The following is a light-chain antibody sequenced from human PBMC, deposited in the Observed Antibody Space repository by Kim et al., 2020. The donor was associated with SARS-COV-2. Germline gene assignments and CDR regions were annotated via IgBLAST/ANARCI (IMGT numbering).Light chain of an antibody. CDR3: SSNTRSSTLV. J-gene: IGLJ1*01. V-gene: IGLV2-14*03. CDR1: SSDVGGYNF. CDR2: DVS. Sequence: QSALTQPASVSGSPGQSMTISCTGTSSDVGGYNFVSWYQQHPGKAPKLLIYDVSNRPSGVSTRFSGSKSGNTASLTISGLQADDEADYYCSSNTRSSTLVFGTGTKVTVL.